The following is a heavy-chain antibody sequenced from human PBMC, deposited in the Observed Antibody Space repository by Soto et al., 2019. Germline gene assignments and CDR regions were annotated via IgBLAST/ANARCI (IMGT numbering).Heavy chain of an antibody. Sequence: QVQLQESGPGLVKPSQTLSLTCTVSGGSISSGGYYWSWIRQHPGKGLEWIGYIYYSGSTYYNPSLKRRFIISGDTSKNQFSLKLSSLTAADTAVYYWARGVAATPGYYYYYMDVWGKGTTVTVSS. CDR1: GGSISSGGYY. J-gene: IGHJ6*03. CDR2: IYYSGST. V-gene: IGHV4-31*03. CDR3: ARGVAATPGYYYYYMDV. D-gene: IGHD2-15*01.